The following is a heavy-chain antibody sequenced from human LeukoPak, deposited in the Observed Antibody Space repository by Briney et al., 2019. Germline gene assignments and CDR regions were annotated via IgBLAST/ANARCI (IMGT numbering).Heavy chain of an antibody. D-gene: IGHD2-2*01. Sequence: KPSETLSLTCTISGGSISSYYWSWIRQPPGKGLEWIGYVDYRGNINYNPSLKSRVTISIGTSKSLFSLKLNSVTAADTAVYYCARGKEYQLMGGYGMDVWGQGTTVTVSS. J-gene: IGHJ6*02. CDR1: GGSISSYY. CDR3: ARGKEYQLMGGYGMDV. CDR2: VDYRGNI. V-gene: IGHV4-59*01.